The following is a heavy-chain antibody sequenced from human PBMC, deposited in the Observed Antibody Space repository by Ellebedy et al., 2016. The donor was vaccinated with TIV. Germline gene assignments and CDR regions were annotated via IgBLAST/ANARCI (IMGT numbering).Heavy chain of an antibody. V-gene: IGHV3-7*04. Sequence: PGGSLRLSCAASGFTFHNYWMHWVRQAPGKGLEWVANIKRVGSEKYYVDSVKGRFTISRDNTNNSLYLQMNSLRAEDTAVYYCARDRAVGTMDAFDIWGQGTMVTVSS. CDR2: IKRVGSEK. D-gene: IGHD6-19*01. CDR1: GFTFHNYW. J-gene: IGHJ3*02. CDR3: ARDRAVGTMDAFDI.